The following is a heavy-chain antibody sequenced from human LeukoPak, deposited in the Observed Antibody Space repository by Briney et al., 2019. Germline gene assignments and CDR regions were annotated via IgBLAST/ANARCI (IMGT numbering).Heavy chain of an antibody. J-gene: IGHJ6*02. CDR2: INTHGSST. V-gene: IGHV3-74*01. CDR3: ARESYYNLDV. CDR1: GFAFSNYW. Sequence: GGSLRLSCAASGFAFSNYWLHWVRQAPGKGLEWVARINTHGSSTNYADSVKGRFTISRDNAKNTLYLQMNSLRAEDTAVYYCARESYYNLDVWGPGTTVTVSS.